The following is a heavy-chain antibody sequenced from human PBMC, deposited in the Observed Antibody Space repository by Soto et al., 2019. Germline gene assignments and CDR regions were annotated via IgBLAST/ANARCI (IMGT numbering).Heavy chain of an antibody. CDR2: IDDSGRT. CDR1: GGSFSDYS. D-gene: IGHD4-4*01. CDR3: GGVTVSA. Sequence: QVQLQQWGAGLLKPSETLSLTCAVYGGSFSDYSWSWIRQPPGKGLEWIGEIDDSGRTKYNPSFKSRVTISVDTSKNHFSLTLSSVTAADTAVYYCGGVTVSAWGQGTLVTVSS. V-gene: IGHV4-34*01. J-gene: IGHJ5*02.